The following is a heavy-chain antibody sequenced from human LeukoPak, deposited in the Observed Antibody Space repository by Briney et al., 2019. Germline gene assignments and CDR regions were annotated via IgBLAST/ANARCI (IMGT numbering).Heavy chain of an antibody. CDR1: GYTFTRYA. D-gene: IGHD3-9*01. V-gene: IGHV7-4-1*02. J-gene: IGHJ6*02. Sequence: ASVKVSCKASGYTFTRYAINWVRQAPGQGLEWMAWINTNTGNPTYAQGFTGRFVFPLDTSVSTAYLQISSLKAEDTAVYYCARDPGYYDILTGNYLRAGMDVWGQGTTVTVSS. CDR3: ARDPGYYDILTGNYLRAGMDV. CDR2: INTNTGNP.